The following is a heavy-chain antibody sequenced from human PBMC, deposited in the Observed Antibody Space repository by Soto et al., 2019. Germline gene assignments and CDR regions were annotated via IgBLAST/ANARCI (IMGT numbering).Heavy chain of an antibody. CDR3: ARERLTGGGAFDI. V-gene: IGHV4-4*02. CDR1: SGSISSSNW. Sequence: QVQLQETGPGLVKPSGTLSLTCAVSSGSISSSNWWNWVRQPPGKELEWIGEIYHSGLIKYTPSLKSRVTISVDKSKNQFSLKLSSVTAADTAVYYCARERLTGGGAFDIWGQGTMVTVSS. J-gene: IGHJ3*02. D-gene: IGHD6-25*01. CDR2: IYHSGLI.